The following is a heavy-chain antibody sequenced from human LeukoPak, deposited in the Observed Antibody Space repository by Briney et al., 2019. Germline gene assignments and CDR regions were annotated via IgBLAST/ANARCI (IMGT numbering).Heavy chain of an antibody. CDR2: MSYDGSNK. Sequence: GGSLRLSCAASGFTFSNYNMHWVRQAPGKGLEWVAVMSYDGSNKYYVDSVKGRFTISRDNSKNTLFLQMNSLRAEDTAVYYCAKDRSSSWALDYWGQGTLVTVSS. J-gene: IGHJ4*02. CDR1: GFTFSNYN. CDR3: AKDRSSSWALDY. V-gene: IGHV3-30*18. D-gene: IGHD6-13*01.